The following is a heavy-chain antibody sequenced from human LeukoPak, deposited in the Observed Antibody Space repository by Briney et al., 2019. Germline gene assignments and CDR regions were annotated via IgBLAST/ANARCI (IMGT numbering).Heavy chain of an antibody. Sequence: GASVKVSCKASGYTLTTYAMHWVRQAPGQSLEWMGWINAGNGDTKYSQNFQGRVTITRDTSANTAYMELSSLRSEDTAVYYCARVDGVATIDRNYYYYMDVWGKGTTVTVSS. J-gene: IGHJ6*03. D-gene: IGHD5-12*01. V-gene: IGHV1-3*01. CDR3: ARVDGVATIDRNYYYYMDV. CDR1: GYTLTTYA. CDR2: INAGNGDT.